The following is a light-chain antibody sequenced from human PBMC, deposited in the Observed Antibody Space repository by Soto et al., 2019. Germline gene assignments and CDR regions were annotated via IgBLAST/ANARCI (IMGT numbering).Light chain of an antibody. CDR1: QTVTSSY. V-gene: IGKV3-20*01. CDR2: ATS. Sequence: EIVLTQSPGTLSLSPGERAIHISRASQTVTSSYFAWYQQRPGQAPRLLIYATSSRATGIPDRFSGSGSGTDFTLTISSLDPEDFAVYYCQQYGGSRWTFGQGTKVDIK. CDR3: QQYGGSRWT. J-gene: IGKJ1*01.